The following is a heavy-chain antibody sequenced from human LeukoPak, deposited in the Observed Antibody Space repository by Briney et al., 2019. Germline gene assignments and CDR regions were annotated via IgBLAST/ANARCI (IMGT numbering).Heavy chain of an antibody. V-gene: IGHV1-46*01. CDR1: GYTFTSYY. J-gene: IGHJ4*02. Sequence: ASVKVSCKASGYTFTSYYMHWVRQAPGQGLEWMGVINPSGGGTSYAQKFQGRVTMTRNMSTRTVYMELSSLRSDDTAVYYCARDSSSWDYDYWGQGTLVTVSS. D-gene: IGHD6-13*01. CDR2: INPSGGGT. CDR3: ARDSSSWDYDY.